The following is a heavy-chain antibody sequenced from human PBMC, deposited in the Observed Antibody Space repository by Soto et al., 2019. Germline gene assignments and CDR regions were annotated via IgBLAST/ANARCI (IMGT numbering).Heavy chain of an antibody. Sequence: QVQLVQSGAEVKKPGSSVKVSCKASGGTFSSYAISWVRQAPGQGLEWMGGIIPIFGTANYAQKFQGRVKITADKSTSTAYMELSSLRSEDTAVYYCARVQSNYYDSSGNAFDLWGQGTMVTVSS. D-gene: IGHD3-22*01. CDR2: IIPIFGTA. CDR1: GGTFSSYA. J-gene: IGHJ3*01. V-gene: IGHV1-69*06. CDR3: ARVQSNYYDSSGNAFDL.